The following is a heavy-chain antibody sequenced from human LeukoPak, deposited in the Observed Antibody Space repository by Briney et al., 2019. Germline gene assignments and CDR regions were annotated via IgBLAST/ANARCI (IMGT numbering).Heavy chain of an antibody. CDR1: GYSFTGNY. CDR2: INPNTGGT. D-gene: IGHD2-8*01. Sequence: VASVRVSCKASGYSFTGNYMHWVRQAPGQGFEWMGWINPNTGGTNYAQKFKGRVLMTRDTSISTAYLELSSLKSDGTAVYYCARVGYCSRGVCYNYDYWGQGTQVTVSS. J-gene: IGHJ4*02. CDR3: ARVGYCSRGVCYNYDY. V-gene: IGHV1-2*02.